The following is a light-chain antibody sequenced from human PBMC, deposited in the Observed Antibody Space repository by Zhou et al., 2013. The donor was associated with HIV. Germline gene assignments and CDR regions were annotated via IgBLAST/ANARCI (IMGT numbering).Light chain of an antibody. Sequence: VLTQSPGTLSLSPGERATLSCRASQSVSSNYLAWYQQKPGQAPRLLIYDASNRATGIPARFSGSGSGTDFTLTISSLEPEDFAVYYCQQRSNWPGYTFGQGTKLEIK. J-gene: IGKJ2*01. CDR1: QSVSSNY. CDR3: QQRSNWPGYT. CDR2: DAS. V-gene: IGKV3D-20*02.